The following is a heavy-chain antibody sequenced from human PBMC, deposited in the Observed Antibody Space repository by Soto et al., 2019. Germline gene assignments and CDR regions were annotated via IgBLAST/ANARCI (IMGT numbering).Heavy chain of an antibody. CDR3: ARDGGYCSGGSCYSGAFDI. Sequence: SVKVSCKASGGTFSSYAISWVRQAPGQGLEWMVGINPIGGTANYAQKFQGRVTITADASTSTAYMELSSLRSEDTAVYYCARDGGYCSGGSCYSGAFDIWGQGTMVTVSS. CDR1: GGTFSSYA. V-gene: IGHV1-69*13. D-gene: IGHD2-15*01. CDR2: INPIGGTA. J-gene: IGHJ3*02.